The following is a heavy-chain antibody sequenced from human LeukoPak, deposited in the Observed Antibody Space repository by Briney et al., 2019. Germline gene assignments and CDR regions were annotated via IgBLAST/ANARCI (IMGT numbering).Heavy chain of an antibody. CDR2: IYTSGST. D-gene: IGHD3-22*01. Sequence: SETLSLTCTVSGGSISSGSYYWSWVRQPAGKGLEWIGRIYTSGSTNYNPSLKSRVTISVDTSKNQFSLKLSSVTAADTAVYYCARVTTGGYYNCWGQGTLVTVSS. J-gene: IGHJ4*02. V-gene: IGHV4-61*02. CDR3: ARVTTGGYYNC. CDR1: GGSISSGSYY.